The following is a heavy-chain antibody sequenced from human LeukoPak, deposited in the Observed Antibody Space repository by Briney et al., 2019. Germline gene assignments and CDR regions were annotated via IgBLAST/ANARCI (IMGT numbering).Heavy chain of an antibody. D-gene: IGHD4-23*01. V-gene: IGHV1-2*02. CDR1: GYTFTGYY. J-gene: IGHJ4*02. CDR2: INPNSGGT. Sequence: ASVKVSCKASGYTFTGYYMHWVRQAPGQGLEWMGWINPNSGGTNYAQKFQGRVTMTRDTSISTAYMELSSLRSEDTAVYFCARETPSRYFDYWGQGTPVTVSS. CDR3: ARETPSRYFDY.